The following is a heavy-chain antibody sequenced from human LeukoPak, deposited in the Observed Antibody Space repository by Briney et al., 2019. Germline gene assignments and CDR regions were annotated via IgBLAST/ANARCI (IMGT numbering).Heavy chain of an antibody. CDR1: GFTFSSYA. D-gene: IGHD5-24*01. CDR2: ISGSGGST. V-gene: IGHV3-23*01. J-gene: IGHJ4*02. CDR3: AKAVGRRWLQSYYFDY. Sequence: GGSLRLSCAASGFTFSSYAMSWVRRAPGKGLEWVSAISGSGGSTYYADSVKGRFTISRDNSKNTLYLQMNSLRAEDTAVYYCAKAVGRRWLQSYYFDYWGQGTLVTVSS.